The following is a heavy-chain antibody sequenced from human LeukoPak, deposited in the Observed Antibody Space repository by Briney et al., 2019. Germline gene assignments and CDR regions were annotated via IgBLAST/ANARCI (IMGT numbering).Heavy chain of an antibody. CDR3: ARGGEQWLVNFDY. J-gene: IGHJ4*02. Sequence: SETLSLTCAVYGGSFSGYYWSWIRQPPGKGLEWIGEINHSGSTNYNPSLKSRVTISVDTSKNLFSLKLSSVTAADTAVYYCARGGEQWLVNFDYWGQGTLVTVSS. V-gene: IGHV4-34*01. CDR2: INHSGST. D-gene: IGHD6-19*01. CDR1: GGSFSGYY.